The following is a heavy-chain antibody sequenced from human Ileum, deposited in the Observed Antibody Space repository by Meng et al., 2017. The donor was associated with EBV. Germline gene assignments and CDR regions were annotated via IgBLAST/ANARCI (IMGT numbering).Heavy chain of an antibody. J-gene: IGHJ4*02. D-gene: IGHD2-15*01. CDR1: GYSFNKFA. CDR3: VRDGRSINPLDY. Sequence: VQTGSGLKKPGASVTVGCTASGYSFNKFARTRVRQAPGQGLEWAAWVNTKTGDPRYAQGFTGRFVFSLATSVSTAYLQTSSPKPEDTAVYYCVRDGRSINPLDYWGQGTLVTVSS. CDR2: VNTKTGDP. V-gene: IGHV7-4-1*02.